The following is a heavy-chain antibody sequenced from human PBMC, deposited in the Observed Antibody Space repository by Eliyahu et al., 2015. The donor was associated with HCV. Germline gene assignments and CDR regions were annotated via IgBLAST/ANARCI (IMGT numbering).Heavy chain of an antibody. Sequence: QITLKESGPTLVKPTQTLTLTCTFSGFALTTSGVSVGWIRXXPGKALEWXALINWDDDKHYSPSLKSRLAVTKDTSKNQVVLTMTNMDPVDTATYYCAHRRDGYYDSSKAFDPWGQGTLVTVSS. CDR2: INWDDDK. CDR3: AHRRDGYYDSSKAFDP. J-gene: IGHJ5*02. CDR1: GFALTTSGVS. D-gene: IGHD3-22*01. V-gene: IGHV2-5*02.